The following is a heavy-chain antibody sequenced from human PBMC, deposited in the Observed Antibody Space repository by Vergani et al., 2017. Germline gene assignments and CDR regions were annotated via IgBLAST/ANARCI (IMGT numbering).Heavy chain of an antibody. CDR3: VRVLHTSYILGAFDI. V-gene: IGHV4-61*02. J-gene: IGHJ3*02. CDR1: GGSLDIHSQT. CDR2: IDVTGNS. Sequence: QAQLQESGPRLVKPSQTLSLTCSFSGGSLDIHSQTWGWIRQPAGEGPEWIGLIDVTGNSNFSPSLESRVTLSADASRGRFSLNLRSVTTSDTAVYYCVRVLHTSYILGAFDIWGQGIKVTVSS. D-gene: IGHD2-21*01.